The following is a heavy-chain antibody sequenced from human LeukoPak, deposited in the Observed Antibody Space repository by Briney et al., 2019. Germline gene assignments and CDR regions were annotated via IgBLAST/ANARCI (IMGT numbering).Heavy chain of an antibody. Sequence: GGSLRLSCAASGFTFDDYGMSWVRQAPGKGLEWVSGISWNGGSTGYADSVRGRFTISRDNGKNSLYLQMNRLRAEDTAVYYCARPRGCGTSRCNNFDYWGQGTLVTVSS. V-gene: IGHV3-20*04. J-gene: IGHJ4*02. D-gene: IGHD2-21*01. CDR3: ARPRGCGTSRCNNFDY. CDR2: ISWNGGST. CDR1: GFTFDDYG.